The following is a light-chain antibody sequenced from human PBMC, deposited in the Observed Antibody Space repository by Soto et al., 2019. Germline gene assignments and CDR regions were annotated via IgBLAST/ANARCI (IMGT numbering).Light chain of an antibody. CDR3: QQYNNWPPRDS. J-gene: IGKJ2*01. Sequence: EIVMTQSPATLSVSPGERTTLSCRASQTVSSNLAWYQQKPGQAPRLLIYGASTRATGIPARSSGSGSGTDFTLTISSLQSEDFAVYYCQQYNNWPPRDSFGQGTKMEIK. V-gene: IGKV3-15*01. CDR2: GAS. CDR1: QTVSSN.